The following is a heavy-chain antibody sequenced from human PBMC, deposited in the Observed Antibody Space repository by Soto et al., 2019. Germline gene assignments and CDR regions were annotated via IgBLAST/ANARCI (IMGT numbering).Heavy chain of an antibody. CDR3: ARGIGGWFGVAYYYGMDV. V-gene: IGHV1-18*01. J-gene: IGHJ6*02. CDR2: INTYNGNT. Sequence: ASVKVSCKASGYTFTNYGISWVRQAPGQGLEWMGWINTYNGNTNYAQKLQGRVTMTTDTSTSTAYMDLRSLRSDDTAVYYCARGIGGWFGVAYYYGMDVWGQGTTVTVSS. CDR1: GYTFTNYG. D-gene: IGHD3-10*01.